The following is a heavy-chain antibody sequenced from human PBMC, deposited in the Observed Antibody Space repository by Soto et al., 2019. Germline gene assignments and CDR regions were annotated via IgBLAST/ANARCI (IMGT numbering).Heavy chain of an antibody. D-gene: IGHD2-15*01. CDR1: GYTFPNYG. CDR2: ISAYNGNT. CDR3: ARDWGNCTGGSCYSDYYYYYGMDV. Sequence: QVQLVQSGAEVKKPGASVKVSCKASGYTFPNYGISWVRQAPGQGLEWMGWISAYNGNTNNAQKLQCRVTMTTDTSTYTAYMELRSLRSDDTAVYYCARDWGNCTGGSCYSDYYYYYGMDVWGQGTTVTVSS. J-gene: IGHJ6*02. V-gene: IGHV1-18*01.